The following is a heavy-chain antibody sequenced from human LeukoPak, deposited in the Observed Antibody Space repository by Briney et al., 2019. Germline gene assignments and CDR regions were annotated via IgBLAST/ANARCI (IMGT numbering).Heavy chain of an antibody. D-gene: IGHD3-16*02. Sequence: ASVKVSCKASGYTFTSYYMHWVRQAPGQGLEWMGIINPSGGSTSYAQKSQGRVTMTRDTSTSTVYMELSSLRSEDTAVYYCARDQNRNVWGSYRYTAHWGQGTLVTVSS. CDR1: GYTFTSYY. J-gene: IGHJ4*02. V-gene: IGHV1-46*01. CDR3: ARDQNRNVWGSYRYTAH. CDR2: INPSGGST.